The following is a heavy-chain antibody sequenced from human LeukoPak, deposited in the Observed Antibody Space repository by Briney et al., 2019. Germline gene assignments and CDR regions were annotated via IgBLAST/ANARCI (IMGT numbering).Heavy chain of an antibody. D-gene: IGHD1-1*01. Sequence: GGSLRLSCAASGFTFSSYWMSWVRQAPGKGLEWVATIRQDGSQKYYVDSVKGRFTISRDNSKNTLHLQMNSLTAEDTAMYYCAKATGTLGNWGQGTLVTVSS. V-gene: IGHV3-7*03. CDR3: AKATGTLGN. CDR1: GFTFSSYW. J-gene: IGHJ4*02. CDR2: IRQDGSQK.